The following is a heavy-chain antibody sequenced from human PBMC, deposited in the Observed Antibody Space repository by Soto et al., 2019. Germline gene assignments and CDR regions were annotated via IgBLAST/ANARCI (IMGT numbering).Heavy chain of an antibody. Sequence: SETLSLTCTVSGGSVISGSYYWIWIRQPPGKGLEWIGYIYYSGSTNYNPSLKSRVTISVDTSRNQFSLKLSSVTAADTAVYYCARVGRYQLLSNNWFDPWGQGTLVTVSS. CDR3: ARVGRYQLLSNNWFDP. CDR1: GGSVISGSYY. J-gene: IGHJ5*02. CDR2: IYYSGST. V-gene: IGHV4-61*01. D-gene: IGHD2-2*01.